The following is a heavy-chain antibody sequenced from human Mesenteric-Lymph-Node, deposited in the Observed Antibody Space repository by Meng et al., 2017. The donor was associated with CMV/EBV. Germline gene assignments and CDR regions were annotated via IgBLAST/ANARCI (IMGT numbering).Heavy chain of an antibody. CDR2: INPNSGGS. J-gene: IGHJ4*02. Sequence: ASVKVSCKASGYTFTGYYMHWVRQAPGHGLEWMGWINPNSGGSNYAQKFQGRVTITTDESTSTAYMELSSLRSEDTAVYYCARHGYLNSYGFDYWGQGTLVTVSS. V-gene: IGHV1-2*02. D-gene: IGHD5-18*01. CDR3: ARHGYLNSYGFDY. CDR1: GYTFTGYY.